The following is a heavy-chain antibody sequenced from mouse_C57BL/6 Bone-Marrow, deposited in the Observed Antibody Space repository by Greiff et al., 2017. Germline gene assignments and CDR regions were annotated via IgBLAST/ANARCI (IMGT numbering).Heavy chain of an antibody. CDR1: GYTFTDYE. V-gene: IGHV1-15*01. CDR2: IDPETGGT. J-gene: IGHJ2*01. CDR3: TSDYGSSPYYFDY. D-gene: IGHD1-1*01. Sequence: VQLQESGAELVRPGASVTLSCKASGYTFTDYEMHWVKQTPVHGLEWIGAIDPETGGTAYNQKFKGKAILTADKSSSTAYMELRSLTSEDSAVYYCTSDYGSSPYYFDYWGQGTTLTVSS.